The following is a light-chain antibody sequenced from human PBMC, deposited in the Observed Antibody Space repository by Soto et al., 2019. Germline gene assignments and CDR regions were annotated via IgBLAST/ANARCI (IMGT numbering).Light chain of an antibody. CDR3: SSYRSSSTPSV. J-gene: IGLJ1*01. Sequence: QSVLTQPASVSGSPGQSITISCTGTSSDVGGYNYVSWYQQHPGKAPKLMIYDVSNRPSGVSNRFSGSKSGNTASLTISGLRAEDEADYYCSSYRSSSTPSVFGTGTKVTVL. CDR1: SSDVGGYNY. CDR2: DVS. V-gene: IGLV2-14*01.